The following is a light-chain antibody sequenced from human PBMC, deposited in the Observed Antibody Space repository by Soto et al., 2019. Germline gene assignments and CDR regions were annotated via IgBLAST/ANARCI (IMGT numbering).Light chain of an antibody. CDR2: EVS. J-gene: IGLJ2*01. CDR3: NSYATSNSVI. V-gene: IGLV2-14*01. Sequence: QSVLTQPASVSGSLGQSITISCTGTSSDIGFYNYVSWYQQHPGKAPKLIIYEVSYRPSGVSNRFSASKSANTASLTISGLQAEDEADYYCNSYATSNSVIFGGGTKVTVL. CDR1: SSDIGFYNY.